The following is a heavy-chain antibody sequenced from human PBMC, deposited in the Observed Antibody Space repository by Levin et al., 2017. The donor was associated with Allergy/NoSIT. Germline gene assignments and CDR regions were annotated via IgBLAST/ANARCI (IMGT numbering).Heavy chain of an antibody. J-gene: IGHJ6*03. CDR3: ARLTAYYYGSGTYWYMDV. V-gene: IGHV4-59*08. CDR2: IYYSGST. D-gene: IGHD3-10*01. Sequence: SETLSLTCTVSGGSISSSYWSWIRQPPGKGLEWIGYIYYSGSTNYNPSLKSRVTISVDTSKNQFSLNLSSVTATDTAVYYCARLTAYYYGSGTYWYMDVWGKGTTVTVSS. CDR1: GGSISSSY.